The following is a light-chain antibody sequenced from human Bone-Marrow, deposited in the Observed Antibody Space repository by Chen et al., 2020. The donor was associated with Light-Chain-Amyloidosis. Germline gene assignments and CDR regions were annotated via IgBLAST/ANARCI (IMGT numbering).Light chain of an antibody. Sequence: DLQMTQSPSTLSAYVGDRVTITCRASHTIEKWLAWYQQKPGKAPNLLIYKASTLESGVPSRFSGSGFGTEFTLTIDSLQPDDFATYYCQQYNSYSYTFGQGTKLELK. V-gene: IGKV1-5*03. J-gene: IGKJ2*01. CDR3: QQYNSYSYT. CDR2: KAS. CDR1: HTIEKW.